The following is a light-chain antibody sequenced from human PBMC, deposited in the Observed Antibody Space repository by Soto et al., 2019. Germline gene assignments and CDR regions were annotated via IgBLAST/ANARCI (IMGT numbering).Light chain of an antibody. Sequence: EIVLTHSPGTLSLSPCERATLSCRASQYVSSSYLAWYYQKHGQAPRLLIYGASSRATGIPDRFSGSGSGTDFTLTISRLEPEDFAMYYCQQYGRTFGLGTKVDI. V-gene: IGKV3-20*01. CDR3: QQYGRT. CDR1: QYVSSSY. J-gene: IGKJ1*01. CDR2: GAS.